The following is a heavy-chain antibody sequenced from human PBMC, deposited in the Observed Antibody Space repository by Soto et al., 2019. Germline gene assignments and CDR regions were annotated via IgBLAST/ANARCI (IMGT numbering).Heavy chain of an antibody. CDR1: GYTFTAYY. D-gene: IGHD3-10*02. CDR2: INPKFGET. CDR3: TRNRDYYYGRGSGKGHGV. V-gene: IGHV1-2*02. J-gene: IGHJ6*04. Sequence: QVRLVQSGAEVKEPGYSVRVSCEASGYTFTAYYIHWVRQAPGQGLEWMGWINPKFGETTYAQDVQGRVAIASDMSVSTVYMELSRLTSDVTAIYYCTRNRDYYYGRGSGKGHGVWGKGTTVSVFS.